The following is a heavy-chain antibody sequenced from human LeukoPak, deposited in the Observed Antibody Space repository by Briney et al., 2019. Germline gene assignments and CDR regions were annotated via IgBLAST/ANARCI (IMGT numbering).Heavy chain of an antibody. CDR2: INPNSGGT. CDR3: ASFLPAGSQSF. V-gene: IGHV1-2*02. J-gene: IGHJ4*02. Sequence: GASVKVSCKASGYTFTGYYMHWVRQAPGQGLEWMGWINPNSGGTNYAQKFQGRVTMTSDASISTAYMALYRLRSDDTAVYYCASFLPAGSQSFWGQGTLVTVSS. D-gene: IGHD2-2*01. CDR1: GYTFTGYY.